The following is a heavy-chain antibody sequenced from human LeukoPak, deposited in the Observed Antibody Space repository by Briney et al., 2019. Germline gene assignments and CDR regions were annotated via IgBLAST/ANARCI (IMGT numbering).Heavy chain of an antibody. J-gene: IGHJ4*02. V-gene: IGHV3-48*02. CDR1: GFTFSASN. CDR3: ARGDGWFGELSNFDY. CDR2: ISSGSSAI. Sequence: GGSLRLSCAASGFTFSASNMNWVRQAPEKGLEWVSSISSGSSAIYYADSVRGRFTISRDNAKKSLYLQMNSLGDEDTAVYYCARGDGWFGELSNFDYWGQGTLVTVSS. D-gene: IGHD3-10*01.